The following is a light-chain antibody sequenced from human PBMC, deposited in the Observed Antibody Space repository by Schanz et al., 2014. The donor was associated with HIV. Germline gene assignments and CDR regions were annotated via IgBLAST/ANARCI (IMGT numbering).Light chain of an antibody. CDR1: SSDIGDDNY. V-gene: IGLV2-14*03. CDR3: SSYTSSSEV. J-gene: IGLJ2*01. Sequence: QSALTQPASVSGSPGQSITLSCAGSSSDIGDDNYVSWYQQHAGAAPKLIIYDVNERPSGVSHRFSASKSGNTASLTVSGLQAEDEADYYCSSYTSSSEVFGGGTKLTVL. CDR2: DVN.